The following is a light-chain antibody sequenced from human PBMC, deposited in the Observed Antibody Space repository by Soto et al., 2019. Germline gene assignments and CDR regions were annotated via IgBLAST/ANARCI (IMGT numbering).Light chain of an antibody. CDR1: SSDVGGYNY. CDR2: DVS. CDR3: SSYTNSSTWA. Sequence: QSALTQPASVSGSPGQSIAISCTGTSSDVGGYNYVSWYQQHPGKTPNLMIYDVSNRPSGVSNRFSGSKSGNTASLTISGVHGGVEADYYCSSYTNSSTWAFGGGTQLTVL. J-gene: IGLJ3*02. V-gene: IGLV2-14*01.